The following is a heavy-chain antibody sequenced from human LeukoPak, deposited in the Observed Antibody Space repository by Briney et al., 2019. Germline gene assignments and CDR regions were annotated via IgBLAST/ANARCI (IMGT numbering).Heavy chain of an antibody. Sequence: SETLSLTCTVSGGSISSSSYYWGWIRQPPGKGLEWIGSIYYSGSTHYNPSLKSRVTISVDTSKNQFSLKLSSVTAADTAVYYCARHEQWLVYFDYWGQGTLVTVSS. D-gene: IGHD6-19*01. CDR2: IYYSGST. V-gene: IGHV4-39*01. CDR1: GGSISSSSYY. CDR3: ARHEQWLVYFDY. J-gene: IGHJ4*02.